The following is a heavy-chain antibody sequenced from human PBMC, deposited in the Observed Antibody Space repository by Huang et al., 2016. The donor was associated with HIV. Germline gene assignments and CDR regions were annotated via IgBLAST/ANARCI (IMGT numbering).Heavy chain of an antibody. D-gene: IGHD3-10*01. Sequence: QLLLQESGPGLVKPSEVLALTCAVSGGSIRSSDYHWGWIRQPPGKGLEWIGSIYYKGSTHYSPSLKSRVTIAVDTSKNLCFLNLTSMTAADTAVYYCARHREGPVAYYSGWGSHLNYMDVWGRGRTVVVSS. CDR3: ARHREGPVAYYSGWGSHLNYMDV. CDR1: GGSIRSSDYH. J-gene: IGHJ6*03. V-gene: IGHV4-39*01. CDR2: IYYKGST.